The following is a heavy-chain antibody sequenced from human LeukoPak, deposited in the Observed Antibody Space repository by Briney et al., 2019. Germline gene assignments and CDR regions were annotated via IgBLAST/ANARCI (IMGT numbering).Heavy chain of an antibody. D-gene: IGHD1-26*01. V-gene: IGHV4-59*01. CDR1: GGSISSYY. J-gene: IGHJ4*02. Sequence: SETLSLTCTVSGGSISSYYWSWIRQPPGKGLEWIGYIYYSGSTNYNPSLKSRVTISVDTSKNQFSLKLSSVTAADTAVYYCARGGGSPRGPLVYWGQGTLATVSS. CDR2: IYYSGST. CDR3: ARGGGSPRGPLVY.